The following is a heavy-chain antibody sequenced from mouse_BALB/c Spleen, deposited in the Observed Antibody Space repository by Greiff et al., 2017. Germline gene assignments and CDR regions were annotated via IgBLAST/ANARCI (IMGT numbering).Heavy chain of an antibody. CDR2: ISDGGGYT. V-gene: IGHV5-4*02. Sequence: EVKLVESGGGLVKPGGSLKLSCAASGFTFSDYYMYWVRQTPEKRLEWVATISDGGGYTYYPDSVKGRFTITIDNAKNNLYLQMSRLKSEDTAMYYCARGNWEDYLDVWGAGTTVTVSS. D-gene: IGHD4-1*01. J-gene: IGHJ1*01. CDR3: ARGNWEDYLDV. CDR1: GFTFSDYY.